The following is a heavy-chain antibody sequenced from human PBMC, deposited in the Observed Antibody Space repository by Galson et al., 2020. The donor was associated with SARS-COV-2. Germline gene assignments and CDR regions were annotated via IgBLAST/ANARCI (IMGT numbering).Heavy chain of an antibody. CDR2: ISYDGSNK. CDR3: ARPYSGSYYGDFDY. CDR1: GFTFSSYA. Sequence: GGSLRLCCAASGFTFSSYAMHWVRQAPGKGLEWVAVISYDGSNKYYADSVKGRFTISRDNSKNTLYLQMNSLRAEDTAVYYCARPYSGSYYGDFDYWGQGTLVTVSS. V-gene: IGHV3-30*04. J-gene: IGHJ4*02. D-gene: IGHD1-26*01.